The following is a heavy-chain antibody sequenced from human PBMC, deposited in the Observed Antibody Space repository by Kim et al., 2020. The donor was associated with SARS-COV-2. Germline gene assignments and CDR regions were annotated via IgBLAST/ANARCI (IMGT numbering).Heavy chain of an antibody. CDR2: MNPNSGNT. CDR3: ARGTLVATIFNYYYGMDV. CDR1: GYTFTSYD. Sequence: ASVKVSFKASGYTFTSYDINWVRQATGQGLEWMGWMNPNSGNTGYAQKFQGRVTMTRNTSISTASMELSSLRSEDTAVYYCARGTLVATIFNYYYGMDVWGQGTTVTVSS. V-gene: IGHV1-8*01. D-gene: IGHD5-12*01. J-gene: IGHJ6*02.